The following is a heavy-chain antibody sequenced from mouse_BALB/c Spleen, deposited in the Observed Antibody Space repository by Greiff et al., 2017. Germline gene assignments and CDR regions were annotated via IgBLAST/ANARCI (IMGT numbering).Heavy chain of an antibody. CDR3: ASSYYYGSSSYAMDY. Sequence: VQLKESGGGLVQPGGSRKLSCAASGFTFSSFGMHWVRQAPEKGLEWVAYISSGSSTIYYADTVKGRFTISRDNPKNTLFLQMTSLRSEDTAMYYCASSYYYGSSSYAMDYWGQGASVTVSS. CDR2: ISSGSSTI. CDR1: GFTFSSFG. J-gene: IGHJ4*01. V-gene: IGHV5-17*02. D-gene: IGHD1-1*01.